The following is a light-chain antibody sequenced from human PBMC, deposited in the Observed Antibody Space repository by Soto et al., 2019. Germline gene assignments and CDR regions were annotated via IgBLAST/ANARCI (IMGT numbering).Light chain of an antibody. V-gene: IGLV2-14*01. J-gene: IGLJ3*02. Sequence: QSALTQPASVSGSPGQSITISCTGTSSDVGGYNYVSWYQQHPGKAPKLMIYDVSNLPSGVSNRFSGAKSGNTASLTISGLQAGDEADYYCSSYTSSSTLVFGGGTKLTVL. CDR1: SSDVGGYNY. CDR3: SSYTSSSTLV. CDR2: DVS.